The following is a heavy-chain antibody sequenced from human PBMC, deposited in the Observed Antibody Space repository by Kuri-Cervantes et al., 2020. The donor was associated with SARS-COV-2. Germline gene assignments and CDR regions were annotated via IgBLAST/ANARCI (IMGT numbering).Heavy chain of an antibody. CDR3: ARDIGMATNRGLDY. CDR1: GFSFSNFA. CDR2: LNGRGGDI. D-gene: IGHD5-24*01. J-gene: IGHJ4*02. V-gene: IGHV3-23*01. Sequence: GGSLRLSCAASGFSFSNFAMSWVRQPPGKGLQWVSALNGRGGDIQYADAVKGRFTTSRDNSRNTLYLQMNSLRAEDTAVYYCARDIGMATNRGLDYWGQGTLVTVSS.